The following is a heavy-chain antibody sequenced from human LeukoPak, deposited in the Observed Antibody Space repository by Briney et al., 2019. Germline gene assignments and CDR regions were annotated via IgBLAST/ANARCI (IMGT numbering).Heavy chain of an antibody. J-gene: IGHJ4*02. CDR3: AVYDILTGYYY. CDR2: INHSGST. D-gene: IGHD3-9*01. Sequence: TSETLSLTCAVYGGSFSGYYWSWIRQPPGKGLEWIGEINHSGSTNYNPSLKSRVTISVDTSKNQFSLKLSSVTAADTAVYYCAVYDILTGYYYWGQGTLVTVSS. V-gene: IGHV4-34*01. CDR1: GGSFSGYY.